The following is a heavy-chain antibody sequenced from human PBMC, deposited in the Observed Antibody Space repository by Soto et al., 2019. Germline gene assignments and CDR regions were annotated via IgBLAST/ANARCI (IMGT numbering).Heavy chain of an antibody. CDR3: ESKYCGGECPEGGMDV. V-gene: IGHV5-10-1*01. Sequence: GESLKISCKGSGYSFTSYWISWVRQMPGKGLEWMGRIDPSDSYTNYSPSFQGHVTISADKSISTAYLQWSSLKASDTAMYYCESKYCGGECPEGGMDVWGQGTTVTVSS. D-gene: IGHD2-21*01. J-gene: IGHJ6*02. CDR2: IDPSDSYT. CDR1: GYSFTSYW.